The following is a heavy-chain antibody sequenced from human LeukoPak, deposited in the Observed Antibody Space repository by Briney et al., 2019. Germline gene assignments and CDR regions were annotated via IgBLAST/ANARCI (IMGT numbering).Heavy chain of an antibody. V-gene: IGHV3-23*01. CDR1: GFTFSSYA. Sequence: GGSLRLSCAASGFTFSSYAMSWVRQAPGKGLEYVSTISRNGGSTFYANSVKGRFTISRDNSKNTLFLQMNSLRADDTAVYYCAKDPNGDYVGAFDSWGQGTMVSVSS. D-gene: IGHD4-17*01. CDR3: AKDPNGDYVGAFDS. CDR2: ISRNGGST. J-gene: IGHJ3*01.